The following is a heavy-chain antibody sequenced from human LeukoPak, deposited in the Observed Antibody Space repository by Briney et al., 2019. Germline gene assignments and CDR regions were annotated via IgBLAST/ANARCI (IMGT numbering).Heavy chain of an antibody. Sequence: EPGGSLRLSCGASGFTFSDYAMLWVRQAPGKGLEWISFISGGSSTIFLADSVKGRFITSRDNAQNSLYLQMNGLRAEDTAVYYCARDRPVVGAIDFWGQGTLVTVSS. CDR3: ARDRPVVGAIDF. CDR1: GFTFSDYA. CDR2: ISGGSSTI. J-gene: IGHJ4*02. D-gene: IGHD1-26*01. V-gene: IGHV3-48*04.